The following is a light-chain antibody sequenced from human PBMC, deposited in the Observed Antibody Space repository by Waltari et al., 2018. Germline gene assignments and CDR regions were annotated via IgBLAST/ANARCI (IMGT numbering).Light chain of an antibody. Sequence: FLTQAPDPLSLSPGERATLPCRASQIVSRSRLAWYQHKPGQAPRLLMYAASTRATGIPDRFSGSGSGTDFSLSISRVEPEDFAVYYCQQYSSSVMYTFGQGTKLEIK. CDR2: AAS. J-gene: IGKJ2*01. CDR3: QQYSSSVMYT. CDR1: QIVSRSR. V-gene: IGKV3-20*01.